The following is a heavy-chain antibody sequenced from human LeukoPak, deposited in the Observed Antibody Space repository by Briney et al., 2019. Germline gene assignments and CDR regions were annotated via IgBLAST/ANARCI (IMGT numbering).Heavy chain of an antibody. V-gene: IGHV4-59*02. CDR1: NGAVKNYY. CDR3: ATLVYSGSRYHFDT. CDR2: FLYSGTT. D-gene: IGHD1-26*01. Sequence: SSETLSLTCSVSNGAVKNYYWTWIRQPPGQGLEWIGNFLYSGTTTYRASLDSRLIISVDNSKNTVSLRLFSVTAADTAVYYCATLVYSGSRYHFDTWGQGTLVTVSS. J-gene: IGHJ4*02.